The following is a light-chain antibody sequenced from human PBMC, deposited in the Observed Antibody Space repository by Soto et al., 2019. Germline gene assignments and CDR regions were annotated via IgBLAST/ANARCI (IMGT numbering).Light chain of an antibody. Sequence: DIQMTQSPSSLSAAVGDRVTIACQASDDINNYLSWFQQKPGKAPKLLIYDASKLEAGVPSRFSGSGSGADFTFTITSLQGEDTATYFCQQYDDLPYTFGQGTKLEIK. J-gene: IGKJ2*01. CDR2: DAS. V-gene: IGKV1-33*01. CDR3: QQYDDLPYT. CDR1: DDINNY.